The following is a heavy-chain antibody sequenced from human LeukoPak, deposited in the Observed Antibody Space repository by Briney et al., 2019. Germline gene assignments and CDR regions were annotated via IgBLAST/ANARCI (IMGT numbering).Heavy chain of an antibody. D-gene: IGHD6-13*01. V-gene: IGHV4-31*03. CDR3: AGYQLLPPKIAAAGP. CDR1: GGSIGSGGYY. Sequence: SETLSLTCTVSGGSIGSGGYYWSWIRQLPGKGLEWIGYIYYSGSTYYNPSLKSRVSISVDTSKNQFSLKLSSVTAADTAVYYCAGYQLLPPKIAAAGPWGQGTPVTVSS. J-gene: IGHJ4*02. CDR2: IYYSGST.